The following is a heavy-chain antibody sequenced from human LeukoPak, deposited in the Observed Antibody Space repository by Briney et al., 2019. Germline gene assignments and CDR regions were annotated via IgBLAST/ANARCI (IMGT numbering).Heavy chain of an antibody. CDR2: IKVDGSEK. CDR3: AKDRGYSGSYEGLDY. V-gene: IGHV3-7*03. J-gene: IGHJ4*02. CDR1: GFTFSTYW. D-gene: IGHD1-26*01. Sequence: GGSLRLSCTASGFTFSTYWMSWVRQAPGKGLEWVANIKVDGSEKYYVDSVKGRFTISRDNAKNSLYLQMNSLRAEDMALYYCAKDRGYSGSYEGLDYWGQGTLVTVSS.